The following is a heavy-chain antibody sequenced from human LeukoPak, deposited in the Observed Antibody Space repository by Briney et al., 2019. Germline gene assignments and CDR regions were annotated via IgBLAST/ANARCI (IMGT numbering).Heavy chain of an antibody. CDR1: GFSFSNYA. Sequence: GGSLRLSCAASGFSFSNYAMNWVRQAPGKGLEWVSVISGSGDSTNYADSVKGRFTISRDNSKNTLYLQMNSLRAEDTALYYCARFQAAAGTRGFDYWGQGTLVTVSS. D-gene: IGHD6-13*01. V-gene: IGHV3-23*01. CDR2: ISGSGDST. CDR3: ARFQAAAGTRGFDY. J-gene: IGHJ4*02.